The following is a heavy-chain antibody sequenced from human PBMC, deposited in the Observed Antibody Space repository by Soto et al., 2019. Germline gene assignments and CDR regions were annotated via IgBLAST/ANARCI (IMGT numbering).Heavy chain of an antibody. CDR3: AREHSSGWSGY. CDR1: GYTCTSYD. J-gene: IGHJ4*02. Sequence: QVQLVQSGAEVKKPGASVKVSCQASGYTCTSYDINWVRQATGQGLEWMGWMNPNSGNTGYAQKFQGGVTMTSNTSIITAYTELSSLSSEDTAVYYCAREHSSGWSGYWGQGALVTGSS. V-gene: IGHV1-8*01. CDR2: MNPNSGNT. D-gene: IGHD6-19*01.